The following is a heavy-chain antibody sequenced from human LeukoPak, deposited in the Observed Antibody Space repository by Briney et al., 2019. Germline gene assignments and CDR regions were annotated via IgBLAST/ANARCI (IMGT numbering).Heavy chain of an antibody. D-gene: IGHD3-3*01. J-gene: IGHJ4*02. CDR2: ISYDGSNK. CDR1: GFTFSSYG. Sequence: GGSLRLSCAASGFTFSSYGMHWVRQAPGKGLEWVAVISYDGSNKYYADSVKGRFTISRDNSKNTLYLQMNSLRAEDTAVYYCARETQPYYDFWSGYYRWGQGTLVTVSS. V-gene: IGHV3-30*03. CDR3: ARETQPYYDFWSGYYR.